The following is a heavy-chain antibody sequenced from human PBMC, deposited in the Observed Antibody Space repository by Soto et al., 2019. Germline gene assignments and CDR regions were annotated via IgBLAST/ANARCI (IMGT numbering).Heavy chain of an antibody. CDR1: GGSISSGDYY. V-gene: IGHV4-30-4*01. CDR3: ARGEGGYDFGDSGWFHP. D-gene: IGHD5-12*01. CDR2: IYYSGST. J-gene: IGHJ5*02. Sequence: QVQLQESGPGLVKPSQTLSLTCTVSGGSISSGDYYWSWIRQPPGKGLEWIGYIYYSGSTYYNPALKSRVTMSVDTSKIQFSLKLSSVTAADTAVYYCARGEGGYDFGDSGWFHPWGQGTLVTVST.